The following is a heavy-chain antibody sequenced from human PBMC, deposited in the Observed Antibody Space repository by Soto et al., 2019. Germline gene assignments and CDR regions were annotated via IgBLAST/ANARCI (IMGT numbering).Heavy chain of an antibody. CDR2: ISSSGSTI. CDR1: GFTFRDYY. V-gene: IGHV3-11*01. CDR3: ARPAAHSGDAFDI. Sequence: PGGSLRLSCAASGFTFRDYYMSWIRQAPGKGLEWVSYISSSGSTIYYADSVKGRFTISRDNAKNSLYLQMNSLRAEDTAVYYCARPAAHSGDAFDIWGQGTMVTVSS. D-gene: IGHD2-2*01. J-gene: IGHJ3*02.